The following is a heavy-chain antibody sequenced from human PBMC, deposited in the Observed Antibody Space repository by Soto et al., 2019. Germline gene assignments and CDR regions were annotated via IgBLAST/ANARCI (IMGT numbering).Heavy chain of an antibody. CDR1: GYDFTTYG. CDR2: ISAHNCNT. J-gene: IGHJ4*02. D-gene: IGHD1-1*01. CDR3: ARGRYGDY. Sequence: QVHLVQSGAEVKKPGASVKVSCKGSGYDFTTYGITWVRQAPGQGLEWMAWISAHNCNTDYAQKLQGRVTVTRDTSTTTDYMELRSLRSDDTAMYYCARGRYGDYWGQGALVTVSS. V-gene: IGHV1-18*01.